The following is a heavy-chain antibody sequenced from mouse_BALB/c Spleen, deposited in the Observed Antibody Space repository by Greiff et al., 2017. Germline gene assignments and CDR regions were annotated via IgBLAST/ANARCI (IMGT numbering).Heavy chain of an antibody. CDR2: IWSGGST. D-gene: IGHD2-4*01. Sequence: VQLQESGPGLVQPSQSLSITCTVSGFSLTSYGVHWVRQSPGKGLEWLGVIWSGGSTDYNAAFISRLSISKDNSKSQVFFKMNSLQANDTAIYYCARKGGMDYVAWFAYWGQGTLVTVSA. CDR3: ARKGGMDYVAWFAY. V-gene: IGHV2-2*02. J-gene: IGHJ3*01. CDR1: GFSLTSYG.